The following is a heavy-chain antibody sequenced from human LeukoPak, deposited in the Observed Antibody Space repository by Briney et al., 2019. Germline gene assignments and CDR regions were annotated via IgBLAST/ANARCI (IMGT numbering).Heavy chain of an antibody. D-gene: IGHD3-10*01. V-gene: IGHV4-4*07. Sequence: SETLSLTCTVSGGSVSSYYWSWIRQPAGKGLEWIGRVYTNGSTNYNPSLKSRVTMSVDTSKNQFSLKLSSVTAADTAMYYCARDSRGYYGSGSYLDYWGQGTLVTVPS. CDR2: VYTNGST. CDR1: GGSVSSYY. CDR3: ARDSRGYYGSGSYLDY. J-gene: IGHJ4*02.